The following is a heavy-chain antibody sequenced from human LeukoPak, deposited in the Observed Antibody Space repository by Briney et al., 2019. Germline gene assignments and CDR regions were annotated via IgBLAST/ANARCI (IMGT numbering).Heavy chain of an antibody. CDR1: GYSVSSGYY. D-gene: IGHD3-10*01. CDR2: MSHNRGT. Sequence: SETLSLTCAVSGYSVSSGYYWGWIRQPPGKGLEWIGSMSHNRGTYYNPSLKSRVTISMDTSKNQFSLRLSSVTAADTAVYYCASYYASGVSAYNYYGMDVWGKGTTVTVSS. CDR3: ASYYASGVSAYNYYGMDV. V-gene: IGHV4-38-2*01. J-gene: IGHJ6*04.